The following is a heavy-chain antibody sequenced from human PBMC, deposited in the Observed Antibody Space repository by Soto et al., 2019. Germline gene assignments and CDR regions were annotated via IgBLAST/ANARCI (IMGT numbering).Heavy chain of an antibody. CDR3: AKLRGYNYVRAGRGDFDY. V-gene: IGHV3-23*01. J-gene: IGHJ4*01. CDR2: ISGSGGST. D-gene: IGHD5-18*01. Sequence: GGSLRLSCAASGFTFSSYAMSWVRQAPGKGLEWVSAISGSGGSTYYADSVKGRFTISRDNSKNTLYLKMNNHGAEDTAVYYCAKLRGYNYVRAGRGDFDYWGHGTLVTVSS. CDR1: GFTFSSYA.